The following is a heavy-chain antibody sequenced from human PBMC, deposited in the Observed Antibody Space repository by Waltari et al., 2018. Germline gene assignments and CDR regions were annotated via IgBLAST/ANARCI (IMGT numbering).Heavy chain of an antibody. Sequence: EVQLVESGGGLVQPGGSLRLSCAASGFTFSSYWMTWVRQAQGKGRGWVANIKQDGSVKYNVDSVRGRFTISRDNAKNSLYLQMNILRAEDTAVYYCARDSGYSGYNSYSFDYWGQGTLVTVSS. CDR2: IKQDGSVK. D-gene: IGHD5-12*01. J-gene: IGHJ4*02. CDR1: GFTFSSYW. CDR3: ARDSGYSGYNSYSFDY. V-gene: IGHV3-7*01.